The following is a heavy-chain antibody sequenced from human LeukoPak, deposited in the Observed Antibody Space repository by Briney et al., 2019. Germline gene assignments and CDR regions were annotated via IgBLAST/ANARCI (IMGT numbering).Heavy chain of an antibody. CDR1: GGSISSYY. J-gene: IGHJ4*02. D-gene: IGHD3-22*01. CDR3: ARGHSSGYFREPDHFDY. Sequence: SETLSLTCTVSGGSISSYYWSWIRQPAGKGLEWIGRIYTSGSTNYNPSLKSRVTMSVDTSKNQFSLKLSSETAADTAVYYCARGHSSGYFREPDHFDYWGQGTLVTVSS. V-gene: IGHV4-4*07. CDR2: IYTSGST.